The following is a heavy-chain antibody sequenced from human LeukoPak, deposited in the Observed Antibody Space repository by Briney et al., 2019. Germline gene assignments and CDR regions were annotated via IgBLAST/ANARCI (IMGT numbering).Heavy chain of an antibody. J-gene: IGHJ6*03. CDR2: ISAYNGNT. V-gene: IGHV1-18*01. CDR3: ARTSSSWYSPYYYYMDV. CDR1: GYTFTSYG. Sequence: ASVKVSCKASGYTFTSYGISWVRQAPGQGLEWMGWISAYNGNTNYAQKLQGRVTMTTDTSTSTAYMELRSLRSEDTAVYYCARTSSSWYSPYYYYMDVWGKGTTVTISS. D-gene: IGHD6-13*01.